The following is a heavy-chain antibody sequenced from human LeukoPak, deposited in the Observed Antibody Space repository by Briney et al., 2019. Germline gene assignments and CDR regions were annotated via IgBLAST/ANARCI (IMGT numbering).Heavy chain of an antibody. D-gene: IGHD3-10*01. CDR2: ISSSSSYI. CDR1: GFTFSSYA. V-gene: IGHV3-21*01. CDR3: ARAEYYGSGSYYPDY. Sequence: GGSLRLSCAASGFTFSSYAMSWVRQAPGKGLEWVSSISSSSSYIYYADSVKGRFTISRDNAKNSLYLQMNSLRAEDTAVYYCARAEYYGSGSYYPDYWGQGTLVTVSS. J-gene: IGHJ4*02.